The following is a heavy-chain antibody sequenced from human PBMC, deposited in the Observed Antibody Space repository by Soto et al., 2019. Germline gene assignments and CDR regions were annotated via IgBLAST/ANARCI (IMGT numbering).Heavy chain of an antibody. CDR3: ARDRVMRGNSYYYGMDV. Sequence: QVQLVQSGAEVKKPGSSVKVSCKAPGGTFSNFAISWVRQAPGQGLEWMGAIIPTFASPYYAQRFQGRISITADASTTTAFMEVSSLRSDDTAVYFCARDRVMRGNSYYYGMDVWGQGTTVTVSS. J-gene: IGHJ6*02. D-gene: IGHD2-8*01. V-gene: IGHV1-69*12. CDR2: IIPTFASP. CDR1: GGTFSNFA.